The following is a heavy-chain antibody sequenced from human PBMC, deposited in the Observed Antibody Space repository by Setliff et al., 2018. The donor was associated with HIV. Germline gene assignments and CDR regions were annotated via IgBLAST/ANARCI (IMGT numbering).Heavy chain of an antibody. Sequence: PGESLKISCAASGFTFGDYYMSWIRQAPGKGLEWIADINGYGQIRYYAAFVEGRFTISRDNADRSLSLQMNTLRAEDTAVYYCARGRHHDSSGYYRGCFHSWGQGTLVTVSS. V-gene: IGHV3-11*04. CDR2: INGYGQIR. CDR1: GFTFGDYY. D-gene: IGHD3-22*01. CDR3: ARGRHHDSSGYYRGCFHS. J-gene: IGHJ1*01.